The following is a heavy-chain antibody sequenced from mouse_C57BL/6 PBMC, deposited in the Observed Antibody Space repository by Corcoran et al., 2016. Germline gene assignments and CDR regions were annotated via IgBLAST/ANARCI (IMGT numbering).Heavy chain of an antibody. J-gene: IGHJ1*03. V-gene: IGHV8-12*01. CDR2: IYWDDDK. CDR1: GFSLSTSGMG. Sequence: HVTLKESGPGILQSSQTLSLTCSFSGFSLSTSGMGVSWILHPSGNGLEWLAHIYWDDDKRYNPSLKSLLTRSKDTSRNQVFLKITSVDTADTATYYCARRGRLHWYCDVWGTGTTVTVSS. CDR3: ARRGRLHWYCDV.